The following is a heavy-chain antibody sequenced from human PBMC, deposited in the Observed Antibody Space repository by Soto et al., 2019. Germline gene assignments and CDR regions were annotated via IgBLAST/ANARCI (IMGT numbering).Heavy chain of an antibody. J-gene: IGHJ6*02. Sequence: ATVKISCKASGGTFSSYAISWVRQAPGQGLEWMGGIIPIFGTANYAQKFQGRVTITADESTSTAYLQWSSLKASDTAMYYCARTYSSSWFNYYYGMDVWGQGTTVTVS. V-gene: IGHV1-69*13. CDR2: IIPIFGTA. D-gene: IGHD6-13*01. CDR1: GGTFSSYA. CDR3: ARTYSSSWFNYYYGMDV.